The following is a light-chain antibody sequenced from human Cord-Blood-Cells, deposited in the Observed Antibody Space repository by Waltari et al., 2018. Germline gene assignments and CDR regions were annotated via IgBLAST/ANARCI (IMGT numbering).Light chain of an antibody. CDR3: QQYYSTPWT. CDR2: WAS. V-gene: IGKV4-1*01. Sequence: DIVMTQSPDSLAVSLRERAPLNCKSRQSVLYSSNNKNYLAWYQQKPGQPPKLLIYWASTRESGVPDRFSGSGSGTDFTLTISSLQAEDVAVYYCQQYYSTPWTFGQGTKVEIK. J-gene: IGKJ1*01. CDR1: QSVLYSSNNKNY.